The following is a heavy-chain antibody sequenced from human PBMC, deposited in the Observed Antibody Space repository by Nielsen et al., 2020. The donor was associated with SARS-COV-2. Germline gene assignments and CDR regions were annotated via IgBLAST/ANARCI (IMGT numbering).Heavy chain of an antibody. CDR2: ISWNSGSI. V-gene: IGHV3-9*01. J-gene: IGHJ4*02. CDR3: AKLYGDYGGGDY. CDR1: GFTFDDYA. Sequence: SLKISCAASGFTFDDYAMHWVRQAPGKGLEWVSGISWNSGSIGYADSVKGRFTISRDNAKNSLYLQMNSLRAEDTALYYCAKLYGDYGGGDYWGQGTLVTVSS. D-gene: IGHD4-17*01.